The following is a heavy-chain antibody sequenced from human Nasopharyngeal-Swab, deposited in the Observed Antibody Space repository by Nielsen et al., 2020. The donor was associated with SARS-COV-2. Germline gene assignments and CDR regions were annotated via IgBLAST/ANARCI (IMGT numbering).Heavy chain of an antibody. V-gene: IGHV4-59*13. CDR1: GASISSYY. Sequence: SETLSLTCTVSGASISSYYWSWIRQPPGKGLEWIGYVYYSGSTNYNPSLKSRVTISVETSKKQFSLKLSSVTAADTAVYYCASLGYCSGGSCHYYYYYDMDVWGQGTTVTVSS. CDR3: ASLGYCSGGSCHYYYYYDMDV. J-gene: IGHJ6*02. D-gene: IGHD2-15*01. CDR2: VYYSGST.